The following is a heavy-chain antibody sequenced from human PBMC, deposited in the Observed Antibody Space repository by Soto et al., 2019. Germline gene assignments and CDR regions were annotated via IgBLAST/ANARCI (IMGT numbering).Heavy chain of an antibody. CDR1: GYTFTNYF. V-gene: IGHV1-46*01. CDR2: INPSGGTT. D-gene: IGHD1-26*01. CDR3: ARPLQIGSYYLLHY. J-gene: IGHJ4*02. Sequence: QVQLVQSGAEVKKPGASVKVSCRASGYTFTNYFIHWVRQAPGQGLEWMGIINPSGGTTSDPQRFHCRVTMTSDTSTNTVYVHLSGLTSEDTAVYYFARPLQIGSYYLLHYWGQGTLVTVSS.